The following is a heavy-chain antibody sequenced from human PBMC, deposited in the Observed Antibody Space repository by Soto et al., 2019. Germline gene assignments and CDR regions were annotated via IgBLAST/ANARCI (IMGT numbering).Heavy chain of an antibody. CDR1: GFTCSSYS. J-gene: IGHJ1*01. CDR2: ISSSSSTI. V-gene: IGHV3-48*01. Sequence: GGSLRLSCAASGFTCSSYSMNWVRQAPGKGLEWVSYISSSSSTIYYADSVKGRFTISRDNAKNSLYLQMNSLRAEDTAVYYCATTGPSAEYFQHWGQGTLVTVSS. CDR3: ATTGPSAEYFQH. D-gene: IGHD4-17*01.